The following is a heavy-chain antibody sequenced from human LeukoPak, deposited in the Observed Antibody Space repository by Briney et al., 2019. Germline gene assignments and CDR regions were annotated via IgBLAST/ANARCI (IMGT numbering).Heavy chain of an antibody. V-gene: IGHV3-7*01. Sequence: GGSLRLSCAASGFTFSSYWMSWVRQAPGKGLEWVANIKQDGSEKYYVDSVKGRFTISRDNAKNSLYLQMNGLRAEDTAVYYCARDSGYDYWACFDYWGQGTLVTVSS. CDR2: IKQDGSEK. CDR3: ARDSGYDYWACFDY. D-gene: IGHD5-12*01. J-gene: IGHJ4*02. CDR1: GFTFSSYW.